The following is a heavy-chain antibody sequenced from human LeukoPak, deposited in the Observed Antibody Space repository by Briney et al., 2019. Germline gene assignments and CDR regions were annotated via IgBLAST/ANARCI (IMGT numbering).Heavy chain of an antibody. CDR3: TTENGDYYGMDV. J-gene: IGHJ6*02. CDR2: IKSKTDGGTT. Sequence: GGSLRLSCVVSGFTFNRCWMNWVRQAPGKGLEWVGRIKSKTDGGTTDYAAPVKGRFTISRDDSKNTLYLQMNSLKTEDTAVYYCTTENGDYYGMDVWGQGTTVTVSS. CDR1: GFTFNRCW. V-gene: IGHV3-15*07. D-gene: IGHD2-8*01.